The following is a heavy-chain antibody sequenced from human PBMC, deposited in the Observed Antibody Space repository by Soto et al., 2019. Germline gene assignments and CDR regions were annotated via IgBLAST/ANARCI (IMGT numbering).Heavy chain of an antibody. CDR1: GFTFSSYS. J-gene: IGHJ4*02. V-gene: IGHV3-48*02. CDR3: ARDRYSSSWFNSDY. D-gene: IGHD6-13*01. CDR2: ISSSSSTM. Sequence: EVQLVESGGGLVQPGGSLRLSCAASGFTFSSYSMNWVRQAPGKGLEWVSYISSSSSTMYYADSVKGRFTISRDNAKNSLYRQMTSLRDEDTAVYYCARDRYSSSWFNSDYWGQGTLVTVSS.